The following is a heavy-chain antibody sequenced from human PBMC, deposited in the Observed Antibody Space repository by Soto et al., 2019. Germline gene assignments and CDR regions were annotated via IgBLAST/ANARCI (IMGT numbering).Heavy chain of an antibody. Sequence: QVQLQQSGPGLVKPSQTLSLTCAISGDSGSSNTAAWHWIRQSPSRGLEWRGGTYFRSRWYNDYAVCVKSRITINADTSKNHFYLHLSSVSPEDTAVYYCARDLESGYSNCYYYMDVWGKGTPVTVSS. CDR1: GDSGSSNTAA. V-gene: IGHV6-1*01. J-gene: IGHJ6*03. CDR3: ARDLESGYSNCYYYMDV. D-gene: IGHD5-12*01. CDR2: TYFRSRWYN.